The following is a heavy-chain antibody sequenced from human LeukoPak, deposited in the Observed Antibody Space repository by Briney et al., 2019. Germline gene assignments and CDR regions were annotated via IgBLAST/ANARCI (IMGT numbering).Heavy chain of an antibody. CDR1: GYSISSGYF. J-gene: IGHJ4*02. Sequence: PSETLSLTCTVSGYSISSGYFWGWIRQPPGKGLEWIGTIYNSGSTYYNPSLKSRVTISVDTSKNQFSLKLSSVTAADTAVYYCARRLKYYYDSSGYHDYWGQGTLVTVSS. CDR2: IYNSGST. CDR3: ARRLKYYYDSSGYHDY. V-gene: IGHV4-38-2*02. D-gene: IGHD3-22*01.